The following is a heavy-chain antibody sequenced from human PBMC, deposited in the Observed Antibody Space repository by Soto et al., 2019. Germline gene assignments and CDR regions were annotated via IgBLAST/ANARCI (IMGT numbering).Heavy chain of an antibody. J-gene: IGHJ3*02. CDR1: GYTFNRHD. CDR3: AREGLYGSIQDNTFDI. D-gene: IGHD6-19*01. V-gene: IGHV1-8*01. Sequence: QVQLVQSGAEVKRSGASVMISCKASGYTFNRHDINWVRQATGQGPEWIGWMNPNSGNTGYAQKLQGRVTMTRDSSITTAYMDLSSLRAEDTAIYYCAREGLYGSIQDNTFDIWGQGTMVSVSS. CDR2: MNPNSGNT.